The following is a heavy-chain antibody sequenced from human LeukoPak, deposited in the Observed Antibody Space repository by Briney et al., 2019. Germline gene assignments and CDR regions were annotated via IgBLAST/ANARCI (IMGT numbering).Heavy chain of an antibody. J-gene: IGHJ5*02. CDR3: AREGINYYGSGSYSRRWFDP. D-gene: IGHD3-10*01. CDR1: GGSISSSSYY. CDR2: INHSGST. V-gene: IGHV4-39*07. Sequence: SSETLSLTCTVSGGSISSSSYYWSWIRQPPGKGLEWIGEINHSGSTNYNPSLKSRVTISVDTSKNQFSLKLSSVTAADTAVYYCAREGINYYGSGSYSRRWFDPWGQGTLVTVSS.